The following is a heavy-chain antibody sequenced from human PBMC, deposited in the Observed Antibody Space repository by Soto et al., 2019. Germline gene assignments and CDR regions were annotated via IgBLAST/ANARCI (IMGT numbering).Heavy chain of an antibody. CDR1: GFTFSSYW. V-gene: IGHV3-7*01. J-gene: IGHJ4*02. D-gene: IGHD6-6*01. CDR3: ARIGYSSSSFDY. CDR2: IKQDGSVI. Sequence: VQLVESGGTSVQPGGSLRLSCGGFGFTFSSYWMSWVRQAPGKGLEWVANIKQDGSVIYYMDSVKGRFTISRDNAKNSVYLQMNSLRVDDTAVYYCARIGYSSSSFDYWGQGTLLTVSP.